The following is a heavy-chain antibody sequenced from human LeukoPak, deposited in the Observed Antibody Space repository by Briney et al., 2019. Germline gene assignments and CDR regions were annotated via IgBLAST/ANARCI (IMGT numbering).Heavy chain of an antibody. CDR1: GFTVSSNY. V-gene: IGHV3-53*01. J-gene: IGHJ4*02. D-gene: IGHD4-17*01. CDR3: ASGPRYGDPLDY. CDR2: IYSGGGT. Sequence: GSLRLSCAASGFTVSSNYMSWVRQAPGKGLEWVSVIYSGGGTYYADSVKGRFTISRDSSKNTLYPQMNSLRAEDAAVYYCASGPRYGDPLDYWGQGTLVTVSS.